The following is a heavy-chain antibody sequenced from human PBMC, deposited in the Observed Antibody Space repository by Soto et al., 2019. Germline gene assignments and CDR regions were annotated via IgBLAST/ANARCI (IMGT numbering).Heavy chain of an antibody. D-gene: IGHD3-10*01. J-gene: IGHJ3*02. CDR1: GDSMSSYY. CDR2: ISATGTT. CDR3: ASTITMVRGVIMRAFDI. Sequence: QVQLQESGPGLVEPSETLSLTCTVSGDSMSSYYWSWIRQSAEKGLEWIGRISATGTTTYIPSLKSRITLSVDTSKNQFSLNLSSVTAADTAVYYCASTITMVRGVIMRAFDIWGQGTMVTVSS. V-gene: IGHV4-4*07.